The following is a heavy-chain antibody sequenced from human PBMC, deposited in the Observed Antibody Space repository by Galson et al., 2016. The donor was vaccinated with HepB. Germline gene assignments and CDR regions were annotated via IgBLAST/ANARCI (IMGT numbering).Heavy chain of an antibody. V-gene: IGHV4-38-2*01. CDR2: FYRSETT. J-gene: IGHJ4*02. CDR3: ARAGTTVTTHYYYLDS. CDR1: GYSISSGYY. D-gene: IGHD4-17*01. Sequence: SETLSLTCAVSGYSISSGYYWGWIRQSPGKGLEWIASFYRSETTYYAPSLKSRVTISVDTSKNQFSLKLSSVTAADTAVYYCARAGTTVTTHYYYLDSGGQGTLVTVSP.